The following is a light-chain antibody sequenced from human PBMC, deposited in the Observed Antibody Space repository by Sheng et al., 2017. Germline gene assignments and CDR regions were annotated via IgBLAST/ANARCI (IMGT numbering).Light chain of an antibody. V-gene: IGLV3-21*02. CDR2: DDD. J-gene: IGLJ2*01. Sequence: VLTQSPSVSVAPGQTARITCGGNNIGGRSVHWYQQEPGQAPVMVVYDDDERPSGIPERFSGSNSENTAALTIRRVEAGDEADYYCQVWDSSSHHPVFGGGTRLTVL. CDR3: QVWDSSSHHPV. CDR1: NIGGRS.